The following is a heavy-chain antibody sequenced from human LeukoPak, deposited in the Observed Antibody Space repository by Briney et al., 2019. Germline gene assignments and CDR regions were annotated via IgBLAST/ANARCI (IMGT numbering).Heavy chain of an antibody. D-gene: IGHD1-1*01. CDR1: GFTFSSYA. Sequence: PGGSLRLSCAASGFTFSSYAMSWVRQAPGKGLEWVSAISGSGGSTYYADSVKGRFTISRDNSKNTLYLQMNSLRAEDTAVYYCAHFPNWNDLPGYYYYYGMDVWGQGTTVTVSS. CDR3: AHFPNWNDLPGYYYYYGMDV. J-gene: IGHJ6*02. V-gene: IGHV3-23*01. CDR2: ISGSGGST.